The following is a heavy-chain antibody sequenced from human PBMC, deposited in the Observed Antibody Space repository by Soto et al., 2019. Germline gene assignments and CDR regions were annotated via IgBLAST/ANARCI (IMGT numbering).Heavy chain of an antibody. D-gene: IGHD6-13*01. Sequence: ASVKVSCKGSGYSFTSYWINWVRQMPGKGLEWMGIIYPGDSDTRYSPSFQGQVTISADKSIDTAYLQWRSLKASDTAVYYCARHHGSPGSYFGLDVWGQGTTVTVSS. CDR2: IYPGDSDT. CDR1: GYSFTSYW. V-gene: IGHV5-51*01. CDR3: ARHHGSPGSYFGLDV. J-gene: IGHJ6*02.